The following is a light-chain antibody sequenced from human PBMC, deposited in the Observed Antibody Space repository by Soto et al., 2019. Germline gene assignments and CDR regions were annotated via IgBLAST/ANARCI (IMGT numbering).Light chain of an antibody. CDR1: QSISDW. J-gene: IGKJ2*01. CDR3: QQYNSYSRFT. V-gene: IGKV1-5*03. CDR2: RAS. Sequence: DIQMTQSPSTLSASVGDRVTISCRASQSISDWLAWYQQKPGKAPRLLIYRASTLQSGVPSRFRGSGSGTEFTLTITNLQPEDFATYYCQQYNSYSRFTFGQGTKLEIK.